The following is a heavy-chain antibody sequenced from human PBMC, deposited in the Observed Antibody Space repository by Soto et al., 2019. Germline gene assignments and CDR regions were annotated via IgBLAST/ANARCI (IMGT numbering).Heavy chain of an antibody. D-gene: IGHD1-26*01. CDR3: GAERRGGGYYDIALDT. Sequence: QVQLVQSGAEAKKPGTSVRLSCRTSGDSFSDFAFNWVRQAPGQGLEWLGVIKPMSHDSAGYARECYGRVTITADKSSGTVYLEVCGLELDDTATYYCGAERRGGGYYDIALDTWGQGARVTVSS. V-gene: IGHV1-69*06. CDR1: GDSFSDFA. J-gene: IGHJ5*02. CDR2: IKPMSHDSA.